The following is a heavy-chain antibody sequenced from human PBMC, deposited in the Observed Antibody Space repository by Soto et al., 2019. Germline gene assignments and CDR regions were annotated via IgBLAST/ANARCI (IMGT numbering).Heavy chain of an antibody. CDR2: ISSGSTYI. CDR3: ARDYGSGSYYNSYYYYYMDV. D-gene: IGHD3-10*01. Sequence: PGGSLRLSCAASGFTFSSYSMNWVRQAPGKGLEWVSSISSGSTYIYYADSVKGRFTISRDNAKNSLYLQMNSLRAEDTAVYYCARDYGSGSYYNSYYYYYMDVWGKGTTVTVSS. V-gene: IGHV3-21*01. J-gene: IGHJ6*03. CDR1: GFTFSSYS.